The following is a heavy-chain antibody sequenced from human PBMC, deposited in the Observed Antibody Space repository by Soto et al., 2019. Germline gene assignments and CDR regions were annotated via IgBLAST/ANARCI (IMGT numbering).Heavy chain of an antibody. Sequence: QVHLVQSGAEVEKPGASVKVSCKGSGYTFTSYGITWVRQAPGQGLEWMGWISARNGDTDYAQKLQGRVTVTRDTSTSTAYMELRSLRSDDTAVYYCARGRYGDYWGQGAVVTVSS. CDR1: GYTFTSYG. J-gene: IGHJ4*02. V-gene: IGHV1-18*01. D-gene: IGHD1-1*01. CDR3: ARGRYGDY. CDR2: ISARNGDT.